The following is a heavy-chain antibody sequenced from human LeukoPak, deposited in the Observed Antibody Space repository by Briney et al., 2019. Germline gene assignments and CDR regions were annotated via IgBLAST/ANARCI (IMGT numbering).Heavy chain of an antibody. D-gene: IGHD1-1*01. Sequence: SETLSFTCTVSGGSISSRSYYWGWIRQPPGKGLEWIGSMYYSGSTYYNPSLESRVTISVDTSKNQFSLKLTSVTAADTAVYYCARHPRYELYWFDPWGQGTLVTVSS. CDR1: GGSISSRSYY. CDR3: ARHPRYELYWFDP. J-gene: IGHJ5*02. V-gene: IGHV4-39*01. CDR2: MYYSGST.